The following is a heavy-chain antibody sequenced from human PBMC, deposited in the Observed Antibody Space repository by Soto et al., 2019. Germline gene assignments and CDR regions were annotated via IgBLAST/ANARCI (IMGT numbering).Heavy chain of an antibody. CDR3: ARSQRSITSLEIYYYYYYGMDV. CDR2: IIPISDTT. D-gene: IGHD2-2*01. CDR1: GGTFSSYA. J-gene: IGHJ6*02. Sequence: QVQLVQSGAEVKKPGSSVKVSCKASGGTFSSYAISWVRQAPGQGLEWMGGIIPISDTTNYAQKFQGRVTITADESTSTAYMELSSLRSEDTAVYYCARSQRSITSLEIYYYYYYGMDVWGQGTTVTGSS. V-gene: IGHV1-69*01.